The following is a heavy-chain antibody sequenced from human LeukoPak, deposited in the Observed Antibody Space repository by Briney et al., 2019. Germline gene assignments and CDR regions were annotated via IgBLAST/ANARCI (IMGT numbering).Heavy chain of an antibody. D-gene: IGHD1-26*01. Sequence: PGGSLRLSCAASGFSFSDYEMAWVRQAPGMGLEWISYISNSGDIRRYADAVKGRFAISRDNAKNSVSLQMNSLRADDTGLYFCAGGPQYNGSYGDWGQGTLVTVSS. CDR2: ISNSGDIR. CDR1: GFSFSDYE. V-gene: IGHV3-48*03. CDR3: AGGPQYNGSYGD. J-gene: IGHJ4*02.